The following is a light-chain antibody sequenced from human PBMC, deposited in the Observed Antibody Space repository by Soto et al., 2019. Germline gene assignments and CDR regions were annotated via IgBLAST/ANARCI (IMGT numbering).Light chain of an antibody. CDR3: QQYYETTWT. Sequence: DIVMTQSPDSLTVSLGERATINCKSSQSLLYSFNNKNYLAWYQQKPGQPPKLLIHWASNREFGVPDRISGSGSGTDFTLTISSLQTEDVSVYYCQQYYETTWTFGQGTKVEIK. V-gene: IGKV4-1*01. CDR1: QSLLYSFNNKNY. CDR2: WAS. J-gene: IGKJ1*01.